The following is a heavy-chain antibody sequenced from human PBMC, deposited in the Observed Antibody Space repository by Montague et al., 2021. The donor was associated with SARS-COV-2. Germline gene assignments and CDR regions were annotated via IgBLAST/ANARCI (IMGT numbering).Heavy chain of an antibody. Sequence: SLRLSCAASGFTVGGNYMSWVRQAPGKGLEWVSVIYSGGSPYYADSVRGRFTISRDNSKNTLYLQMNSLRAEDTAVYFWARGGSDISADGLPYFDDWGQGTLVTVSS. CDR2: IYSGGSP. D-gene: IGHD3-16*01. CDR1: GFTVGGNY. V-gene: IGHV3-53*01. CDR3: ARGGSDISADGLPYFDD. J-gene: IGHJ4*02.